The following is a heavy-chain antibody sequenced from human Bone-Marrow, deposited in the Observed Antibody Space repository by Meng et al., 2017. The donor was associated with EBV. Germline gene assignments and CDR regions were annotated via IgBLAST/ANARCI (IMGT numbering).Heavy chain of an antibody. CDR2: INPSGGST. J-gene: IGHJ1*01. CDR1: GYTFTSYY. CDR3: ASGVEMATIGAEYFQH. Sequence: HVQLVQSGAEVKKPGASVKVSCKASGYTFTSYYMHWVRQAPGQGLEWMGIINPSGGSTSYAQKFQGRVTMTRDTSTSTVYMELSSLRSEDTAVYCCASGVEMATIGAEYFQHWGQGTLVTVSS. V-gene: IGHV1-46*01. D-gene: IGHD5-24*01.